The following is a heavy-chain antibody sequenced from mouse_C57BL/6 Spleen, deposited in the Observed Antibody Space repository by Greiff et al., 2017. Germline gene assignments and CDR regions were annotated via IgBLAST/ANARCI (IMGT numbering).Heavy chain of an antibody. V-gene: IGHV1-52*01. CDR2: IDPSDSET. J-gene: IGHJ2*01. CDR1: GYTFTSYW. D-gene: IGHD1-1*01. CDR3: ARGGYGSSFYFDY. Sequence: VQLQQPGAELVRPGSSVKLSCKASGYTFTSYWMHWVKQRPIQGLEWIGNIDPSDSETHYNQKFKDKATLTVDKSSSTAYMQLSSLTSEDSAVYYCARGGYGSSFYFDYWGQGTTLTVSS.